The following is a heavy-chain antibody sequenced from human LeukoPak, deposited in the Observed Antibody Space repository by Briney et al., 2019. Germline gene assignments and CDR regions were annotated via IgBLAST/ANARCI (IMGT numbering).Heavy chain of an antibody. CDR1: GFTFNNAR. CDR2: INTKTDGGTT. Sequence: GGSLRLSCAASGFTFNNARMNWVRQAPGKGLEWVGHINTKTDGGTTDYAAPVKGRFTISRDDSKNTLYLQMNSLKTEDTAVYYCTTTRGYFDYWGQGTLVTVSS. J-gene: IGHJ4*02. CDR3: TTTRGYFDY. V-gene: IGHV3-15*01.